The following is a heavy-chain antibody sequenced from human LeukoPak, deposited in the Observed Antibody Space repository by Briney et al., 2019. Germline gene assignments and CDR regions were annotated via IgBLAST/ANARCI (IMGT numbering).Heavy chain of an antibody. J-gene: IGHJ4*02. CDR1: GFTFSSYS. CDR3: ARSPQYCYDSSGYYCEH. D-gene: IGHD3-22*01. V-gene: IGHV3-21*01. CDR2: ISSSSSYI. Sequence: GGSLRLSCAASGFTFSSYSMNWVRQAPGKGLEWVSSISSSSSYIYYADSVKGRFTISRDNAKNSLYLQMNSLRAEDTAVYYCARSPQYCYDSSGYYCEHWGQGTLVTVSS.